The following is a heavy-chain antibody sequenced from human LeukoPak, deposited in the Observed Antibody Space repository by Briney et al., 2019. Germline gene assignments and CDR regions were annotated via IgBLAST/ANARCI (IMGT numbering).Heavy chain of an antibody. V-gene: IGHV3-21*01. Sequence: PGGSLRLSCAASGFTFSSYSMNWVRQAPGKGLEWVSSISSSSSYIYYADSVKGRFTISRDNAKNSLYLQMNSLRAEDTAVYYCARDHYYYDSSPIYWGQGTLVTVSS. J-gene: IGHJ4*02. D-gene: IGHD3-22*01. CDR3: ARDHYYYDSSPIY. CDR1: GFTFSSYS. CDR2: ISSSSSYI.